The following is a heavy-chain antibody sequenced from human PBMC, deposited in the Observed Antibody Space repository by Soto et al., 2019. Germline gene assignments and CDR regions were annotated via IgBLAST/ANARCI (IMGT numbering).Heavy chain of an antibody. CDR1: GGTFSSYA. Sequence: GASVKVSCKASGGTFSSYAISWVRQAPGQGLEWMGGIIPIFGTANYAQKFQGRVTITADESTSTAYMELSSLRSEDTAVYYCARDQGIVVVPAAPLYGLAVWGQGTTVTVSS. CDR2: IIPIFGTA. J-gene: IGHJ6*02. V-gene: IGHV1-69*13. CDR3: ARDQGIVVVPAAPLYGLAV. D-gene: IGHD2-2*01.